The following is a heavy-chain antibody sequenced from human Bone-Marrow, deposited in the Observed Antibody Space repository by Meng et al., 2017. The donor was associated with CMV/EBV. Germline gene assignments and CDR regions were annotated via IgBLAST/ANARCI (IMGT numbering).Heavy chain of an antibody. V-gene: IGHV3-49*04. CDR2: IRSKAYGGTT. D-gene: IGHD3-22*01. CDR1: GFTFSSYW. Sequence: GESLKISCAASGFTFSSYWMSWVRQAPGKGLEWVGFIRSKAYGGTTEYAASVKGRFTISRDDSKSIAYLQMNSLKTEDTAVYYCTRGGGMIVVVRPMDYWGQGTLVTVSS. CDR3: TRGGGMIVVVRPMDY. J-gene: IGHJ4*02.